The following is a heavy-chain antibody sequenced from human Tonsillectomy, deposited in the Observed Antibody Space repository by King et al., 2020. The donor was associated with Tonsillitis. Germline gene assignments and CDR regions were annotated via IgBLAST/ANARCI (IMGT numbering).Heavy chain of an antibody. CDR1: GFSISYNY. CDR2: IYSAGTT. V-gene: IGHV3-53*01. CDR3: ASHYCSGGSCYFDS. J-gene: IGHJ4*02. D-gene: IGHD2-15*01. Sequence: VQLVESGGGLIQPGGSLRLSCVVSGFSISYNYMSWVRQAPGKGLEWVALIYSAGTTSYADSVKGRFTFSKDNSKNTLYLQMNTLRADDTAVYYCASHYCSGGSCYFDSWGQGTLVTVSS.